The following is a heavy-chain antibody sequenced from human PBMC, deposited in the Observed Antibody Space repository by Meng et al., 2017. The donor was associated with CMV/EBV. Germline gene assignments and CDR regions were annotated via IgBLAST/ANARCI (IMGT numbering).Heavy chain of an antibody. CDR2: INRKCGGR. D-gene: IGHD4-23*01. Sequence: HVVPSRVEWKKLGDSLIVPGQPSESTLTGYVSPSVRQAHGQGLKCLGWINRKCGGRNYAQKSQARVTLSRDTSTTTANMALNKLISDDTALDSCARAGISDGYGGNLGLDYWGQGTLVTVSS. CDR3: ARAGISDGYGGNLGLDY. J-gene: IGHJ4*02. CDR1: ESTLTGYV. V-gene: IGHV1-2*02.